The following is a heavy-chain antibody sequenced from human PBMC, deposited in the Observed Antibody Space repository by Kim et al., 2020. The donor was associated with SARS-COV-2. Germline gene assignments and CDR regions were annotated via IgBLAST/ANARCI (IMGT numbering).Heavy chain of an antibody. CDR1: GYTFTSYA. D-gene: IGHD3-16*01. CDR3: ARVPIELRLGYYFDY. J-gene: IGHJ4*02. V-gene: IGHV1-3*01. Sequence: ASVKVSCKASGYTFTSYAMHWVRQAPGQRLEWMGWINAGNGNTKYSQKFQGRVTITRDTSASTAYMELSSLRSEDTAVYYCARVPIELRLGYYFDYWGQGTLVTVSS. CDR2: INAGNGNT.